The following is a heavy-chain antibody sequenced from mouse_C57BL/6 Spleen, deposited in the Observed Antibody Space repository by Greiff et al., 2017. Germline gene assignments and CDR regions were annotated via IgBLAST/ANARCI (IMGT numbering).Heavy chain of an antibody. D-gene: IGHD2-4*01. CDR3: ARGEDYDEGFDY. Sequence: VKLMESGAELVKPGASVKMSCKASGYTFTTYPIEWMKQNHGKSLEWIGNFHPYNDDTKYNEKFKGKATLTVEKSSSTVYLELSRLTSDDSAVYYCARGEDYDEGFDYWGQGTTLTVSS. V-gene: IGHV1-47*01. J-gene: IGHJ2*01. CDR2: FHPYNDDT. CDR1: GYTFTTYP.